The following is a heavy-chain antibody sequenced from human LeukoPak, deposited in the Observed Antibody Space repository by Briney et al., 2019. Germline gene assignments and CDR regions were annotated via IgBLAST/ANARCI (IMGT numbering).Heavy chain of an antibody. J-gene: IGHJ4*02. CDR3: AKALISGYYYWYFDY. V-gene: IGHV3-23*01. D-gene: IGHD3-22*01. Sequence: GGSLRLSCAASGFTFSTSAMSWIRQAPGKGLEWVSGISGSGGSTYYADSVKGRFTISRDNSKNTLFLQMNSLRAEDTAIYYCAKALISGYYYWYFDYWGQGTLVTVSS. CDR1: GFTFSTSA. CDR2: ISGSGGST.